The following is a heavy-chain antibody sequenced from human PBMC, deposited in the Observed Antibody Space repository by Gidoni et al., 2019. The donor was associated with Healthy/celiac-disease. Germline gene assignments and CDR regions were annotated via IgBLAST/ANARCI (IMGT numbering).Heavy chain of an antibody. CDR1: GGTFSSYA. D-gene: IGHD2-15*01. CDR2: IIPIFGTA. V-gene: IGHV1-69*01. J-gene: IGHJ6*04. Sequence: QVQLVQSGAEVTKPGSSVKVSCKASGGTFSSYAISWVRQAPGQGLEWMGGIIPIFGTANYAQKFQGRVTITADESTSTAYMELSSLRSEDTAVYYCARGYCSGGSCYKGTPYYYYGMDVWGKGTTVTVSS. CDR3: ARGYCSGGSCYKGTPYYYYGMDV.